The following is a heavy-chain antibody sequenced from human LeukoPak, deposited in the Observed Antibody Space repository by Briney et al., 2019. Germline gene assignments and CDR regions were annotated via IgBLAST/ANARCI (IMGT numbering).Heavy chain of an antibody. CDR2: ISAGGSA. V-gene: IGHV3-23*01. D-gene: IGHD6-13*01. CDR1: GFTFTTYA. J-gene: IGHJ4*02. CDR3: AKGSSAAAGTGDY. Sequence: PGGSLRLSCAASGFTFTTYAMNWVRQAPGKGLEWVSTISAGGSAFYADSVKGRLTISRDNSKNTLYMQMNSLRAEDTAVYYCAKGSSAAAGTGDYWGQGTLVTVSS.